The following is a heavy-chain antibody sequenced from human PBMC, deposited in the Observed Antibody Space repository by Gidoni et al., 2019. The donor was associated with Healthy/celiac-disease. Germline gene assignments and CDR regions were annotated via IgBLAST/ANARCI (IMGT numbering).Heavy chain of an antibody. V-gene: IGHV3-7*01. CDR1: GFTFSSSC. Sequence: EVTLVESGGGLVQPGVSLRLSCAASGFTFSSSCMRWVRQATGKGLKVGVNIKQDGSEKYYVDSVKGRFTISRDNDKNSLYLQMNSLRAEDTAVYYCARDAHPDCSSTSCYNYYGMDVWGQGTTVTVSS. CDR3: ARDAHPDCSSTSCYNYYGMDV. CDR2: IKQDGSEK. J-gene: IGHJ6*02. D-gene: IGHD2-2*02.